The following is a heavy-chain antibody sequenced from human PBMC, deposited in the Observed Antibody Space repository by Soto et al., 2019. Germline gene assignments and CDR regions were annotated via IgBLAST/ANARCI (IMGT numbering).Heavy chain of an antibody. CDR1: GFTFSSYA. V-gene: IGHV3-23*01. D-gene: IGHD5-18*01. Sequence: GGSLRLSCAASGFTFSSYAMSWVRQAPGKGLEWVSAISGSGGSTYYADSVKGRFTISRDNSKNTLYLQMNSLRAEDTAVYYCAKPRLPRYYYYYMDVWGKGTTVTVSS. CDR3: AKPRLPRYYYYYMDV. J-gene: IGHJ6*03. CDR2: ISGSGGST.